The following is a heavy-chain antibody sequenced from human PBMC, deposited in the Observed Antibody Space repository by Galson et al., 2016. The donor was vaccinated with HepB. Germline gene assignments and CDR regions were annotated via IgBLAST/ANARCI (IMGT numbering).Heavy chain of an antibody. CDR3: AYSRGYWAFDD. CDR2: VDPSGGST. CDR1: GYTFTSYH. Sequence: SVKVSCKASGYTFTSYHMHWVRQAPGQGLEWMGSVDPSGGSTNYAQKFQGRVTMTRDTSTTTVYMELSSLRSEDTAVYYCAYSRGYWAFDDWGQGTLGTVSS. V-gene: IGHV1-46*01. D-gene: IGHD3-22*01. J-gene: IGHJ4*02.